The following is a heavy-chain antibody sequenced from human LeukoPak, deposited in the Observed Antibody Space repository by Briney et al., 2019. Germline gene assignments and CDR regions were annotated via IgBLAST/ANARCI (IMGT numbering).Heavy chain of an antibody. D-gene: IGHD6-19*01. CDR3: AKDNHITVGEFDY. CDR2: MSGSGNT. Sequence: GGSLRLSCAASGFTFSSFSMSWVRRTPGRGLEWVSAMSGSGNTYYADSVKGRFTISRDNSKNTLYLQMIRLRAEDTAIYYCAKDNHITVGEFDYWGQGTLVTVSS. CDR1: GFTFSSFS. J-gene: IGHJ4*02. V-gene: IGHV3-23*01.